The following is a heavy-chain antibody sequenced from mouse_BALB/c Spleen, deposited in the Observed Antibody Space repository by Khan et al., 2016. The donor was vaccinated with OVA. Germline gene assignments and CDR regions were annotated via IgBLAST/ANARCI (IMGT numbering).Heavy chain of an antibody. V-gene: IGHV2-2*01. CDR2: IWSAGST. J-gene: IGHJ3*01. Sequence: QMQLEESGPGLVQPSQSLSITCTVSGFSLNNYSVHWVRQSPGKGLEWLGVIWSAGSTDYNAAFISRLTNSKDKSRSQVVFKMNSLQPHDTAIYYCARRGYDYGRGALFAYWGHGTPVTVSA. CDR1: GFSLNNYS. CDR3: ARRGYDYGRGALFAY. D-gene: IGHD2-4*01.